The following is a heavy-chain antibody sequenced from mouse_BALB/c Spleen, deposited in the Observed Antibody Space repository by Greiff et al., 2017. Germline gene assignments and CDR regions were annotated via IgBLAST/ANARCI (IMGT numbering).Heavy chain of an antibody. J-gene: IGHJ2*01. V-gene: IGHV5-6-3*01. CDR3: ASDAPYYFDY. Sequence: EVHLVESGGGLVQPGGSLKLSCAASGFTFSSYGMSWVRQTPDKRLELVATINSNGGSTYYPDSVKGRFTISRDNAKNTLYLQMSSLKSEDTAMYYCASDAPYYFDYWGQGTTLTVSS. CDR2: INSNGGST. CDR1: GFTFSSYG.